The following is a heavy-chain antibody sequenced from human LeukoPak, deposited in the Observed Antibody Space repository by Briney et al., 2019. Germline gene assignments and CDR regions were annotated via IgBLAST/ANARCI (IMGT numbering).Heavy chain of an antibody. D-gene: IGHD6-19*01. CDR1: GFTFDDYT. CDR2: ISWDGGST. Sequence: GGSLRLSCAASGFTFDDYTMHWVRQAPGKGLEWVSLISWDGGSTYYADSVKGRFTISRDYSTNTLYLQMNSLRPEDTAVYYCAKRDTIGWNYFDYWGQGTLVTVSS. CDR3: AKRDTIGWNYFDY. V-gene: IGHV3-43*01. J-gene: IGHJ4*02.